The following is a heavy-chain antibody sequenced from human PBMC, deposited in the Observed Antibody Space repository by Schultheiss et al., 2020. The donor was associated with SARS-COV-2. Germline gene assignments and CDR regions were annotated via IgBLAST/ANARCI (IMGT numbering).Heavy chain of an antibody. CDR2: IYHSGST. Sequence: SQTLSLTCAVYGGSFSGYYWSWIRQPPGKGLEWIGEIYHSGSTNYNPSLKSRVTISVDTSKNQFSLKLSSVTAADTAVYYCARDFSSRTYCGGDCYSGGWFDPWGQGTLVTVSS. V-gene: IGHV4-34*01. J-gene: IGHJ5*02. CDR3: ARDFSSRTYCGGDCYSGGWFDP. D-gene: IGHD2-21*02. CDR1: GGSFSGYY.